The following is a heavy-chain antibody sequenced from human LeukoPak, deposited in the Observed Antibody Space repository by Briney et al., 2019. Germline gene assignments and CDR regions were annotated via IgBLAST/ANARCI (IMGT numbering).Heavy chain of an antibody. CDR1: GYSISSGYY. V-gene: IGHV4-38-2*02. Sequence: NPSETLSLTCTVSGYSISSGYYWGWVRQVPGKGLEWIGSIYHSGSTFYNPSLKSRVTISVDTSTSQFSLHLNSVTAADTAVYFCVRDPTTLTPFDYWGQGALVTVSS. CDR3: VRDPTTLTPFDY. D-gene: IGHD4-17*01. J-gene: IGHJ4*02. CDR2: IYHSGST.